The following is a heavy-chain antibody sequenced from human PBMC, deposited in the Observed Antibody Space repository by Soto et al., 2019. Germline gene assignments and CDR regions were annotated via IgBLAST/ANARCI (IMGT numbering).Heavy chain of an antibody. CDR1: GFTFSSYA. J-gene: IGHJ4*02. V-gene: IGHV3-30-3*01. CDR2: ITYDGSSK. D-gene: IGHD6-19*01. CDR3: ARGPEYSSGWYRADY. Sequence: GGSLRLSCAASGFTFSSYAMSWVRQAPGKGLEWVAVITYDGSSKYYADSVKGRFTISRDNSKNTLYLQMNSLRAEDTAVYYCARGPEYSSGWYRADYWGQGTLVTVSS.